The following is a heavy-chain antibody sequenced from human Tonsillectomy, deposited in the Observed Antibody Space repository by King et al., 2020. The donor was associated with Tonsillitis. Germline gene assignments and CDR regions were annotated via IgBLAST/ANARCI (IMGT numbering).Heavy chain of an antibody. CDR2: ISYDGSNK. D-gene: IGHD3-3*01. CDR1: GFTFSSYA. Sequence: VQLVESGGGVVQPGRSLRLSCAASGFTFSSYAMHWVRQAPGKGLEWVAVISYDGSNKYYADSVKGRFTISIDNSKNALYLQMNSLRAEDTAVYYCARVIGRGRFLEWLLVYFDYWGQGTLVHVSS. J-gene: IGHJ4*02. V-gene: IGHV3-30-3*01. CDR3: ARVIGRGRFLEWLLVYFDY.